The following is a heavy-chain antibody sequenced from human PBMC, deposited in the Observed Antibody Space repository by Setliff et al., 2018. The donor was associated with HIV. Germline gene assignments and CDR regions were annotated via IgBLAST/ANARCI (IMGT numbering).Heavy chain of an antibody. CDR3: ARGSDCDTTTCGDYYYMDV. J-gene: IGHJ6*03. D-gene: IGHD2-2*01. Sequence: SETLSLTCAVYGGSFSGYSWNWIRQPPGKGLEWIGEINYSGGTNYNPSLESRVTISVDTSKNQLSLRLTSVAAADTAVYYCARGSDCDTTTCGDYYYMDVWGIGTTVTVSS. CDR1: GGSFSGYS. CDR2: INYSGGT. V-gene: IGHV4-34*01.